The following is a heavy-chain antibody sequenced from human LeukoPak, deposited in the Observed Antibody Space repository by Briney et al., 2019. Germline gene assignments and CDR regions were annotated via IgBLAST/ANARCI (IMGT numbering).Heavy chain of an antibody. CDR3: ARGVGYDILTGYYIH. D-gene: IGHD3-9*01. J-gene: IGHJ4*02. V-gene: IGHV1-2*02. Sequence: ASVTVSCKASGYTFTGYYMHWVRQAPGQGLEWMGWINPNSGGTNYAQKFQGRVTMTRDTSISTAYMELSRLRSDDTAVYYCARGVGYDILTGYYIHWGQGTLVTVSS. CDR2: INPNSGGT. CDR1: GYTFTGYY.